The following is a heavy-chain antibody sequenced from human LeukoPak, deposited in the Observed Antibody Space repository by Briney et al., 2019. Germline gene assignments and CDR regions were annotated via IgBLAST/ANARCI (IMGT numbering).Heavy chain of an antibody. D-gene: IGHD2-2*01. CDR2: IYYSGST. CDR3: ASADCSSTSCYHAFDY. Sequence: KPSETLSLTCTVSGGSISSSSYYWGWIRQPPGKGLEWIGSIYYSGSTYYNPSLKSRVTISVDTSKNQFSLKLSSVTAADTAVYYCASADCSSTSCYHAFDYWGQGTLVTVSS. J-gene: IGHJ4*02. CDR1: GGSISSSSYY. V-gene: IGHV4-39*01.